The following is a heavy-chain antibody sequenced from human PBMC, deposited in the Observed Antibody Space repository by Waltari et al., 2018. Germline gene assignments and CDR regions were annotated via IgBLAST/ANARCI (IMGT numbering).Heavy chain of an antibody. Sequence: QVQLQQWGAGLLKPSETLSLTCAVYGGSFSGYYWSWIRQPPGKGLEWIGEINHRGRNNYNPSLKSRVTISVDTSKNQFSLKLSSVTAADTAVYYCATIKARWLQFPDYWGQGTLVTVSS. V-gene: IGHV4-34*01. CDR2: INHRGRN. CDR1: GGSFSGYY. D-gene: IGHD5-12*01. J-gene: IGHJ4*02. CDR3: ATIKARWLQFPDY.